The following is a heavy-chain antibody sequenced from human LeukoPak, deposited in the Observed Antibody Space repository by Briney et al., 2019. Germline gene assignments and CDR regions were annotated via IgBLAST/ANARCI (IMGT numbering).Heavy chain of an antibody. Sequence: PSETLSLTCAVSGGSISSSNWWSWVRQPPGKGLEWIGEIYHSGSTNYNPSLKSRVTISVDKSKNQFSLKLSSVTAADTAVYYCARGVTMIVVAFYDAFDIWGQGTMVTVSS. CDR3: ARGVTMIVVAFYDAFDI. J-gene: IGHJ3*02. D-gene: IGHD3-22*01. CDR1: GGSISSSNW. CDR2: IYHSGST. V-gene: IGHV4-4*02.